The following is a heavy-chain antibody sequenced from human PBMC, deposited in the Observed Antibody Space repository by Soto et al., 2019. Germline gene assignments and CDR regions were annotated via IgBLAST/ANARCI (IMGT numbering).Heavy chain of an antibody. V-gene: IGHV3-23*01. J-gene: IGHJ4*02. CDR3: AKDPRRLVDIVATSAY. D-gene: IGHD5-12*01. Sequence: GGSLRLSCAASGFTFSSYAMSWVRQAPGKGLEWVSAISGSGGSTYYADSVKGRFTISRDNSKNTLYLQMNSLRAEDTAVYYCAKDPRRLVDIVATSAYWGQGTLVTVSS. CDR2: ISGSGGST. CDR1: GFTFSSYA.